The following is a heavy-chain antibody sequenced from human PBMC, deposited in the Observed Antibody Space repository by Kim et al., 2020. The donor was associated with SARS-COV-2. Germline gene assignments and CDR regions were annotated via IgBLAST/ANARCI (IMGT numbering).Heavy chain of an antibody. CDR3: ARRSGYYNYFDY. CDR1: EFSFSSYA. J-gene: IGHJ4*02. CDR2: ISASGAST. Sequence: GGSLRLSCAASEFSFSSYAMSWVRQAPGKGLEWVSAISASGASTYYADSVKGRFTISRDSSNNTLYLQMNSLRAEDTAVYYCARRSGYYNYFDYWGQGTL. D-gene: IGHD3-22*01. V-gene: IGHV3-23*01.